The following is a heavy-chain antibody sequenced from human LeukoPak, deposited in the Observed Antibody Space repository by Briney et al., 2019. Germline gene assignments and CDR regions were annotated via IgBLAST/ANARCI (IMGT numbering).Heavy chain of an antibody. Sequence: GGSLRLSCAASGFTFSSYAMSWVRQAPGKGLEWVSAISGSGGSTYYADSVKGRFTISRDNSKNTLYLQMNSLRAEDTAVYYCAKVKAVAGLSGVRSPFDYWGQGTLVTVSS. CDR1: GFTFSSYA. D-gene: IGHD6-19*01. CDR2: ISGSGGST. CDR3: AKVKAVAGLSGVRSPFDY. J-gene: IGHJ4*02. V-gene: IGHV3-23*01.